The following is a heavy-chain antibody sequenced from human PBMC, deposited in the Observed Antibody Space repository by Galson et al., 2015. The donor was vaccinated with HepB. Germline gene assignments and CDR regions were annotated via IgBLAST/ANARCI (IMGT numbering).Heavy chain of an antibody. D-gene: IGHD5-18*01. Sequence: SVKVSCKASGYIFTDYHIHWVRQAPGQGLEWMGWINPNSGVTNYAQKFQGWVTMTRDTSTSTAYMELSRLTSDDTAVFYCARGYSGGYSYASLDHWGQGTLVTVSS. CDR1: GYIFTDYH. CDR2: INPNSGVT. V-gene: IGHV1-2*04. J-gene: IGHJ4*02. CDR3: ARGYSGGYSYASLDH.